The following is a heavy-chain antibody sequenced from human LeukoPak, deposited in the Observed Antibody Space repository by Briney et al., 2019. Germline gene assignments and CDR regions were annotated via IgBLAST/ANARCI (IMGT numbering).Heavy chain of an antibody. CDR2: IYYSGST. J-gene: IGHJ3*02. CDR3: ARDHRYSGYDPDAFDI. V-gene: IGHV4-59*01. Sequence: ETLSLTCTVSGGSISSYYWSWIRQPPGKGLEWIGYIYYSGSTNYNPSLKSRVTISVDTSKNQFSLKLSSVTAADTAVYYCARDHRYSGYDPDAFDIWGQGTMVTVSS. D-gene: IGHD5-12*01. CDR1: GGSISSYY.